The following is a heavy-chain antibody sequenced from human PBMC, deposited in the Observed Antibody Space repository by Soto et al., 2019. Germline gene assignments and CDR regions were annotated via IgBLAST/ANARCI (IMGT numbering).Heavy chain of an antibody. Sequence: GGSLRLSCAASGFTFSSYGMHWVRQAPGKGLEWVAVISYDGSNKYYADSVKGRFTISRDNSKNTLYLQMNSLRAEDTAVYYCATSPSGSSGYYYAPPPLWSDYWGQGTLVTVSS. V-gene: IGHV3-30*03. CDR1: GFTFSSYG. CDR2: ISYDGSNK. D-gene: IGHD3-22*01. J-gene: IGHJ4*02. CDR3: ATSPSGSSGYYYAPPPLWSDY.